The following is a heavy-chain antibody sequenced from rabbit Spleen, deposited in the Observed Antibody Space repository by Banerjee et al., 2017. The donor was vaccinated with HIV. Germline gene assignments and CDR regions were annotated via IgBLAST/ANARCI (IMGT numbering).Heavy chain of an antibody. Sequence: QSLEESGGDLVKPGASLTLTCTVSGFSFSSSYYMCWVRQAPGKGLEWIACIYGGSSGSTYYATWAKGRFTISKTSSTTVTLQMPSLTAADTATYFCARAPYYSGSSAVSIIRLDLWGPGTLVTVS. D-gene: IGHD4-1*01. V-gene: IGHV1S40*01. CDR1: GFSFSSSYY. CDR2: IYGGSSGST. J-gene: IGHJ3*01. CDR3: ARAPYYSGSSAVSIIRLDL.